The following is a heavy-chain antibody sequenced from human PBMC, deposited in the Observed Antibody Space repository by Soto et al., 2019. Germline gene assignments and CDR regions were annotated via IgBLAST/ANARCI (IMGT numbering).Heavy chain of an antibody. D-gene: IGHD2-15*01. Sequence: ASVKVSCKASGYLFTAYSMHWVRLAPGQGLEWMGVVNPSGGSTKSAQNFQGRVTMTRDTSTTTIYMELSSLRSDDTAIYYCAREENCSGGTCYSEYFHRWGQGTLVTVSS. CDR1: GYLFTAYS. CDR2: VNPSGGST. CDR3: AREENCSGGTCYSEYFHR. V-gene: IGHV1-46*01. J-gene: IGHJ1*01.